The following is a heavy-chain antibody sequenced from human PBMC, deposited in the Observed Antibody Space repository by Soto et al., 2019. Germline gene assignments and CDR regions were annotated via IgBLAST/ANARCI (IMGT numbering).Heavy chain of an antibody. J-gene: IGHJ3*02. D-gene: IGHD6-19*01. Sequence: QVQLVQSGAEVKKPGSSVKVSCKASGGTFSSYAISWLRQASGQGLEWMGGIIPIFGTANYAQKFQGRVTNTADESKSPAHRELSSLSSEDTAVYYCGGSSGGGAFDIWGQGTMVTVSS. CDR3: GGSSGGGAFDI. V-gene: IGHV1-69*01. CDR1: GGTFSSYA. CDR2: IIPIFGTA.